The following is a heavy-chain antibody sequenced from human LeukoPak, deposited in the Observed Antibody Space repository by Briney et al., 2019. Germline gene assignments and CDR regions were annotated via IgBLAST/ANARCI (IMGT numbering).Heavy chain of an antibody. CDR1: GGSVSSGSYY. D-gene: IGHD3-22*01. J-gene: IGHJ4*02. CDR2: IYYSGST. Sequence: PSETLSLTCTLSGGSVSSGSYYWSWIRQPPGKGLEWIGYIYYSGSTNYNPSLKSRVTISVDTSKNQFSLKLSSVTAADTAVYYCARNFDYYDSSGYYIWGQGTLVTVSS. V-gene: IGHV4-61*01. CDR3: ARNFDYYDSSGYYI.